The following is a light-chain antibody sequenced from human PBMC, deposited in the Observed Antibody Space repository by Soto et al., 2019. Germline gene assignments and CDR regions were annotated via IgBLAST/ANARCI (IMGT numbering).Light chain of an antibody. V-gene: IGLV2-8*01. Sequence: QSALTQPPSASGSPGQSVSISCTGTSSDVGAYNYVSWYQQHPGKAPKLMIYDVSKRPSGVPDRFSGSKSGNTASLTVSGLQAEDESDYYCSPSATSVSVFATWSTVTVL. CDR1: SSDVGAYNY. CDR3: SPSATSVSV. CDR2: DVS. J-gene: IGLJ1*01.